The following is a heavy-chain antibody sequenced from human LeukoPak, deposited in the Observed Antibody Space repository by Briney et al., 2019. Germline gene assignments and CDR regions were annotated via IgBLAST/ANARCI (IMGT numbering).Heavy chain of an antibody. Sequence: GGSLRLSCAASGFTFSSYWMHWVRQAPGKGLVWVSRINTDGSSTSYADSVKGRFTISRDNSKNTLYLQMNSLRAEDTAVYYCARGPIPSGYYLGWFDPWGQGTLVTVSS. V-gene: IGHV3-74*01. CDR3: ARGPIPSGYYLGWFDP. CDR2: INTDGSST. D-gene: IGHD3-22*01. J-gene: IGHJ5*02. CDR1: GFTFSSYW.